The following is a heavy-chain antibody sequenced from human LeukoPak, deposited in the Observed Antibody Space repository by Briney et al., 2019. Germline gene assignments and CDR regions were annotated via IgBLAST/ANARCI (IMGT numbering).Heavy chain of an antibody. CDR2: IYHSGST. D-gene: IGHD2-15*01. J-gene: IGHJ4*02. V-gene: IGHV4-38-2*01. CDR1: GYSISSGYY. Sequence: SETLSLTCAVSGYSISSGYYWGWIRQPPGKGLEWIGSIYHSGSTYYNPSLKSRVTISVDTSKNQFSLKLSSVTAADTAVYYCARGVYCSGGSCYLLDYWGQGTPVTVSS. CDR3: ARGVYCSGGSCYLLDY.